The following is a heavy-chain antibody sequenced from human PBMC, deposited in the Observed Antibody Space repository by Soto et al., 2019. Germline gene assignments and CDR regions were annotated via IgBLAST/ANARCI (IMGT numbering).Heavy chain of an antibody. CDR3: AREGSGGGGMDV. Sequence: QVQLVQSGSEVKKPGASVKVSCKASGYRFISYGLSWVRQAPGQGLEWMGWISPDNGNTNYAQKLQGRVTMTTETYTSTAYMELRSLRSDDTAIYWCAREGSGGGGMDVWGQGTTVTVSS. D-gene: IGHD1-26*01. CDR2: ISPDNGNT. V-gene: IGHV1-18*01. CDR1: GYRFISYG. J-gene: IGHJ6*02.